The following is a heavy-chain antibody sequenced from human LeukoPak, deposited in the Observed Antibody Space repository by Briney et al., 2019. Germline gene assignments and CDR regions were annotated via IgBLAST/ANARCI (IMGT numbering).Heavy chain of an antibody. CDR2: IIPIFGTA. Sequence: SVKVSCKASGGTFSSYAISWVRQAPGQGLEWMGGIIPIFGTANYAQKFQGRVTITADESTSTAYMELSSLRSEDTAVYYCAREKSSGIAATGVDYWGQGTLVTVSS. CDR3: AREKSSGIAATGVDY. V-gene: IGHV1-69*13. J-gene: IGHJ4*02. D-gene: IGHD6-13*01. CDR1: GGTFSSYA.